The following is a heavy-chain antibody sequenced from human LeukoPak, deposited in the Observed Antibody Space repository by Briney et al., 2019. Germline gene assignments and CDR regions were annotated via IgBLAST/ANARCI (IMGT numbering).Heavy chain of an antibody. J-gene: IGHJ5*02. V-gene: IGHV3-74*01. CDR3: ARALAVAGTGGFDP. CDR1: GFTFSSYW. CDR2: INSDGSST. D-gene: IGHD6-19*01. Sequence: GGSLRLSCAASGFTFSSYWMHWVRQVPGKGLVWVSRINSDGSSTSYADSVKGRFTISRDNAKNTLYLQMNSLRADDTAVYYCARALAVAGTGGFDPWGQGTLVTVSS.